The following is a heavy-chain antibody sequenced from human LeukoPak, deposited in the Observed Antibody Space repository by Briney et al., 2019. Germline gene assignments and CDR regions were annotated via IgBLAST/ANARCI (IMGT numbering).Heavy chain of an antibody. J-gene: IGHJ3*02. CDR1: GFTFDDYG. D-gene: IGHD5-18*01. CDR3: ASTLGGVDTAMVDAFDI. Sequence: GGSLRLSCAASGFTFDDYGMSWVRQAPGKGLEWVSGINWNGGSTGYADSVKGRFTISRDNAKNSLYLQMNSLRAEDTAVYYCASTLGGVDTAMVDAFDIWGQGTMVTVSS. CDR2: INWNGGST. V-gene: IGHV3-20*04.